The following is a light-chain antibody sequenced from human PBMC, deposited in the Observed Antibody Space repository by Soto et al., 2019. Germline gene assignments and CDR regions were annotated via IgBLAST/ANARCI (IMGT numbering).Light chain of an antibody. J-gene: IGKJ1*01. CDR2: GTS. Sequence: EVVMTQSPATLSVSPGESATLSCRASQSVGSNLAWYQQKPGQPPRLLLYGTSTRATGIPARISGSESGTEFTLTISSMQSEDFAVYYGQQHNDWTRTYGKGTTVEI. CDR1: QSVGSN. V-gene: IGKV3-15*01. CDR3: QQHNDWTRT.